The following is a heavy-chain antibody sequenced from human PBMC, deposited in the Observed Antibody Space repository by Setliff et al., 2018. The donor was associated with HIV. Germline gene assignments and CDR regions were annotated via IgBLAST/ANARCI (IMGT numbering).Heavy chain of an antibody. CDR2: IHYSGIT. D-gene: IGHD3-9*01. CDR3: ARYKCINFACVGFDI. V-gene: IGHV4-59*11. CDR1: RDSINGHW. J-gene: IGHJ3*02. Sequence: SETLSLTCTVSRDSINGHWWSWIRQPPGKGLEWTGSIHYSGITHYNPSLKSRLTMSVDTSKNQVSLKLTSVTAADTAVYYCARYKCINFACVGFDIWGQGNVVTVSS.